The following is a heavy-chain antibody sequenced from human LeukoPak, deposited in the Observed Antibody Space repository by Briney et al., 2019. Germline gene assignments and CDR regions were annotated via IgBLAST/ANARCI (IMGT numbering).Heavy chain of an antibody. CDR1: GFTFNNAW. V-gene: IGHV3-15*01. CDR2: IKSKTDGGTI. Sequence: PGGSLRLSCAASGFTFNNAWMSWVRQAPGKGLEWVGRIKSKTDGGTIDYAAPVKGRFTISRDDSKNTLFLQMNSLKTEDTAVYYCSTGRDGYSYFDYWGQGTLVTVFS. D-gene: IGHD5-24*01. J-gene: IGHJ4*02. CDR3: STGRDGYSYFDY.